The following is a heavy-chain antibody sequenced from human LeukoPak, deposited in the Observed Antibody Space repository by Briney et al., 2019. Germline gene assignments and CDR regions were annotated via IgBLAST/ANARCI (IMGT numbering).Heavy chain of an antibody. Sequence: GGSLRLSCAASGFIFSDYYMSWIRQAPGKGLEWVSYITSGGSTIYYADSVKGRFTISRDNAKNSLYLQMNSLRAEDTAVYYCAKDLEYSSSLWGQGTLVTVSS. CDR1: GFIFSDYY. V-gene: IGHV3-11*04. J-gene: IGHJ4*02. CDR2: ITSGGSTI. CDR3: AKDLEYSSSL. D-gene: IGHD6-13*01.